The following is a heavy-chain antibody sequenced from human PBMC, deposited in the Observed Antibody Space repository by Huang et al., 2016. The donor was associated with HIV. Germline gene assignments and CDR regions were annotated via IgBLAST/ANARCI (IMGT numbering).Heavy chain of an antibody. Sequence: QLQLQESGPGQVKPSETLSLTCTVSGDFISSTNYYWGWIRQSPGKGLEWVGGVYQSGSTNYNPSLKSRVTLSVDMSRNQFSLRLNSVTAADTAVYYCASQHIGAAATWFWGRGTQVAVSS. J-gene: IGHJ4*02. CDR2: VYQSGST. D-gene: IGHD6-13*01. CDR1: GDFISSTNYY. V-gene: IGHV4-39*01. CDR3: ASQHIGAAATWF.